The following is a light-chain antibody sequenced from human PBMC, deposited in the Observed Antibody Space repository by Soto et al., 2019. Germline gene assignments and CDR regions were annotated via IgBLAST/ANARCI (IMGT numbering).Light chain of an antibody. CDR2: LAS. CDR3: QQSDTIPWT. CDR1: QTIRTS. J-gene: IGKJ1*01. V-gene: IGKV1-39*01. Sequence: DIQMTQSPSSLSASVGDRVTITCRAGQTIRTSLNWYQHKPGKAPKLLIYLASGLQSGVPSRFSGSGSGTDFTLTITSLQPEDLAIYYCQQSDTIPWTFGPGTKVQIK.